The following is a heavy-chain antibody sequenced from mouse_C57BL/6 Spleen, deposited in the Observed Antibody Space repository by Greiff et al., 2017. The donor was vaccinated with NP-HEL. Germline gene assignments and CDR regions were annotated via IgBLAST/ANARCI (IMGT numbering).Heavy chain of an antibody. CDR1: GYTFTDYY. CDR2: INPNNGGT. J-gene: IGHJ3*01. D-gene: IGHD2-4*01. V-gene: IGHV1-26*01. Sequence: EVQLQQSGPELVKPGASVKISCKASGYTFTDYYMNWVKQSHGKSLEWIGDINPNNGGTSYNQKFKGKATLTVDKSSSTAYMELRSLTSEDSAVYYCARGGYDYDGWCADWGQGTLVTVSA. CDR3: ARGGYDYDGWCAD.